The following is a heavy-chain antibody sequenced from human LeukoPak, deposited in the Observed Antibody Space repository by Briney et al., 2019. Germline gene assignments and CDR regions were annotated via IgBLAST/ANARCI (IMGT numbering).Heavy chain of an antibody. Sequence: SETLSLTCAVYGGSFSGYYWSWIRQPPGKGLEWIGEINHSGSTNYNPSLKSRVTISVDTSKNQFSLKLSSVTAADTAVYYCARGPAPLGVVVPDAFCLDYWGQGTLVTVSS. D-gene: IGHD2-2*01. CDR1: GGSFSGYY. J-gene: IGHJ4*02. CDR3: ARGPAPLGVVVPDAFCLDY. V-gene: IGHV4-34*01. CDR2: INHSGST.